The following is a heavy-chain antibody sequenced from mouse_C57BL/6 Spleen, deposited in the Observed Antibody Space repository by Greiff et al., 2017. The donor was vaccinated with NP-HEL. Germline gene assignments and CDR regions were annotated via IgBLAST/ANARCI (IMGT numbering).Heavy chain of an antibody. CDR3: VRGAPYDSYFDY. Sequence: EVQGVESGGGLVQPKGSLKLSCAASGFTFNTYAMHWVRQAPGKGLEWVARIRSKSSNYATYYADSVKDRFTISRDDSQSMLYLQMNNLKTEDTAMYYCVRGAPYDSYFDYWGQGTTLTVSS. CDR1: GFTFNTYA. CDR2: IRSKSSNYAT. J-gene: IGHJ2*01. V-gene: IGHV10-3*01. D-gene: IGHD2-4*01.